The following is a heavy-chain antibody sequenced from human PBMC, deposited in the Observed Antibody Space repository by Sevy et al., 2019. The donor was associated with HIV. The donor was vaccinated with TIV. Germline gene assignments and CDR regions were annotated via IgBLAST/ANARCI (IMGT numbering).Heavy chain of an antibody. CDR3: AREGYYDYIWGSYRYFNDY. V-gene: IGHV3-15*01. D-gene: IGHD3-16*02. J-gene: IGHJ4*02. CDR1: GFTFSKAW. Sequence: GGSLRLSCAASGFTFSKAWMSWVRQAPGKGLEWVGRIKSKTDGGTTDYAAPVKGRFTISRDDSKNTLSVQMNSLRAEDTAVYFCAREGYYDYIWGSYRYFNDYWGQGTLVTVSS. CDR2: IKSKTDGGTT.